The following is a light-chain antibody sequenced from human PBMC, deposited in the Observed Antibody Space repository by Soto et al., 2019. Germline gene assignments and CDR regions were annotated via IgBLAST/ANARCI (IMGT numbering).Light chain of an antibody. CDR3: QQYNNWPRT. CDR1: QSINSN. J-gene: IGKJ1*01. Sequence: ETLMTQSPATLSVSPGERATLSCTASQSINSNLAWYQQKPGQAPRLLIYGASTRATGIPARFSGSGSGTDFTLTISSLQSEDFAVYYCQQYNNWPRTFGQGTKVEVK. CDR2: GAS. V-gene: IGKV3-15*01.